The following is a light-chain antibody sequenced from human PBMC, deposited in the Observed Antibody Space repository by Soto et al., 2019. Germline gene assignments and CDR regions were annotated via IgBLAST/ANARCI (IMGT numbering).Light chain of an antibody. CDR1: QSVSSSY. J-gene: IGKJ1*01. CDR2: VAS. Sequence: EIVLTQSPGTLSLSPGERPTLSCRASQSVSSSYLAWYQQKPGQAPRLRIYVASSRATGIPDRLSGSGSGAAFTLTISSLEPEDFAVYYCQQYGSSHPNAFGQGTKVDIK. CDR3: QQYGSSHPNA. V-gene: IGKV3-20*01.